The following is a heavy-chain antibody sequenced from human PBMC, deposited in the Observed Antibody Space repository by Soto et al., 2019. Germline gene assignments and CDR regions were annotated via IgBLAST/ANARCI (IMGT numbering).Heavy chain of an antibody. Sequence: QVQLQQWGAGLLKPSETLSLTCAVYGGFVSSGSYYWSWIRQPPGKGLEWIGEMSHSGGTHFNPSLKSRVTISVDTSTNQFSLKMSSVTAAYTALYYCARVERGTATTVVDAFDIWGPGTMVTVSS. CDR3: ARVERGTATTVVDAFDI. J-gene: IGHJ3*02. V-gene: IGHV4-34*01. CDR1: GGFVSSGSYY. CDR2: MSHSGGT. D-gene: IGHD1-1*01.